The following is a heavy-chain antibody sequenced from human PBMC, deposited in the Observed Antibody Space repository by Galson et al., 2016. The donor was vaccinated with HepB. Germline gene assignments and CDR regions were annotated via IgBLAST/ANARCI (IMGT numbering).Heavy chain of an antibody. CDR1: GVTFSSYN. J-gene: IGHJ3*02. CDR3: ARDARKTPQDAFDI. V-gene: IGHV3-21*01. Sequence: YLRLSCSASGVTFSSYNMNCVRQAPGTGLEWVSSISIGSSYIYYADPRKGRFPISRANAKNSLYLQMNSLRAEDTAVYYCARDARKTPQDAFDIWGQGTMVTVSS. CDR2: ISIGSSYI.